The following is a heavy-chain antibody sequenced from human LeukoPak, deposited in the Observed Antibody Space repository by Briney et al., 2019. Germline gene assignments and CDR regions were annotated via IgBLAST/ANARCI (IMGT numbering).Heavy chain of an antibody. CDR1: GGPISGSRT. CDR2: VHYDGRT. J-gene: IGHJ5*02. V-gene: IGHV4-39*07. CDR3: ARVVTAAVLDL. D-gene: IGHD6-25*01. Sequence: SETLSLTCTVSGGPISGSRTWGWVRQPPGKGLEWIGNVHYDGRTASNPSLKSRVTMSLDTSTNQFSLQMNSVTATDTALYYCARVVTAAVLDLWGQGILVTISS.